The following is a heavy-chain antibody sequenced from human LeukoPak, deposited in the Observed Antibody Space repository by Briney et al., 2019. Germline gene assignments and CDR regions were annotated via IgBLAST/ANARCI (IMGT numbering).Heavy chain of an antibody. CDR1: GFTFSSYG. CDR3: ARGRAGLNYYYYMDV. V-gene: IGHV3-23*01. CDR2: ISGSGGST. J-gene: IGHJ6*03. D-gene: IGHD6-13*01. Sequence: GGTLRLSCAASGFTFSSYGMSWVRQAPGKGLEWVSAISGSGGSTYYADSVKGRFTISRDNSKNTLYLQTNSLRAEDTAVYYCARGRAGLNYYYYMDVWGKGTTVTISS.